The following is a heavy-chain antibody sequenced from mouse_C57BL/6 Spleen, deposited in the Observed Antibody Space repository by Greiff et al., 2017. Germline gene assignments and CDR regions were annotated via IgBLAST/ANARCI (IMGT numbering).Heavy chain of an antibody. V-gene: IGHV1-80*01. CDR2: IYTGDGDT. Sequence: QVQLKQSGAELVKPGASVKISCKASGYAFSSYWMNWVKQRPGQGLEWIGQIYTGDGDTNYNGKFKGKATLTADKSSITAYMLLSSLTSEAAAVYFCARGGGLRRGDFEVWGTGTTVTVSS. CDR3: ARGGGLRRGDFEV. J-gene: IGHJ1*03. CDR1: GYAFSSYW.